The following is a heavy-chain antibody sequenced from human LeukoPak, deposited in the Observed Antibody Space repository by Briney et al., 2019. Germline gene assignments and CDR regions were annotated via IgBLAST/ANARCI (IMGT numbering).Heavy chain of an antibody. CDR1: GFTFSSYA. CDR3: ASFAPYDAFDI. Sequence: GGSLRLSCAASGFTFSSYAMHWVRQAPGKGLEWVAVISYDGSNKYYADSVKGRFTISRDNSKNTLYLQMNSLRAEDTAVYYCASFAPYDAFDIWGQGTMVTVSS. CDR2: ISYDGSNK. V-gene: IGHV3-30-3*01. J-gene: IGHJ3*02.